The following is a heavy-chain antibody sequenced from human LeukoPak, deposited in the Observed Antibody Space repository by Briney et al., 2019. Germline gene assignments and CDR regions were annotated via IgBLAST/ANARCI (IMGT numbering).Heavy chain of an antibody. CDR1: GYSISSGYY. Sequence: SETLSLTCTVSGYSISSGYYWGWIRQPPGKGLEWIGSIYHSGSTYYNPSLKSRVTISVDTSKNQFSLKLSSMTAADTAVYYCARLAVAGTRGVDYWGQGTLVTVSS. J-gene: IGHJ4*02. CDR2: IYHSGST. V-gene: IGHV4-38-2*02. CDR3: ARLAVAGTRGVDY. D-gene: IGHD6-19*01.